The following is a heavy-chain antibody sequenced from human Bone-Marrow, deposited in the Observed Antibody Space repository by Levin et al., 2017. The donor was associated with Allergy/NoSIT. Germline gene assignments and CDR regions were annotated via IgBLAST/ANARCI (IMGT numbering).Heavy chain of an antibody. CDR1: GFTFSNHV. V-gene: IGHV3-33*01. CDR2: IWNDASNM. J-gene: IGHJ4*02. D-gene: IGHD1-26*01. Sequence: GESLKISCAASGFTFSNHVMQWVRQSPGKGLEWVAAIWNDASNMYYVDSVKGRFTVSRDNSKNTLYLQMNSLRAEDTAIYYCARDGSYRFDYWGQGTPVTVSS. CDR3: ARDGSYRFDY.